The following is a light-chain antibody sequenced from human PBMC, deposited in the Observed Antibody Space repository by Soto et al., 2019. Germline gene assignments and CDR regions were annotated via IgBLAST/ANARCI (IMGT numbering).Light chain of an antibody. CDR2: SAS. J-gene: IGKJ1*01. CDR3: HQYNHWLTWT. Sequence: EIVMTQSAATLSLSPGQRATLSCRASQSVSSKLAWYQQRPGQAPRLLIYSASTRATGIPARFSGSGSGTEFTLTISSLQSEDFAVYYCHQYNHWLTWTFGQGTKVDIK. CDR1: QSVSSK. V-gene: IGKV3-15*01.